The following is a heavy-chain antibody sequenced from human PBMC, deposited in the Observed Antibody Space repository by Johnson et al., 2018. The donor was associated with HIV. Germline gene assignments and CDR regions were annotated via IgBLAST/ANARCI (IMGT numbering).Heavy chain of an antibody. CDR1: GFTFDDND. D-gene: IGHD2/OR15-2a*01. Sequence: VQLVESGGGVVGPGGSLRLSSTVPGFTFDDNDMSRVRQAPGKGLEWVSTISGSGDNTYYADSVKGRFTISRDNSKNTLYLQMNSLRAEDTALYYCAKDLFYDPHAFDTWGQGTVVTVSS. J-gene: IGHJ3*02. CDR3: AKDLFYDPHAFDT. CDR2: ISGSGDNT. V-gene: IGHV3-23*04.